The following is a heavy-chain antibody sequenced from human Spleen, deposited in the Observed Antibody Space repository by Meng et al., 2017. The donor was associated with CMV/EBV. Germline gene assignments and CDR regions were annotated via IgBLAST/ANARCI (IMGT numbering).Heavy chain of an antibody. CDR2: ISGSGGST. Sequence: GESLKISCAASGFTSSNYAVNWVRQAPGKGLEWVSAISGSGGSTYYADSVKGRFTISRDNSKNTLYLQMNSLRAEDTAVYYCAKDGTDIIVAGNWFDPWGQGTLVTVSS. D-gene: IGHD2-2*01. CDR1: GFTSSNYA. J-gene: IGHJ5*02. V-gene: IGHV3-23*01. CDR3: AKDGTDIIVAGNWFDP.